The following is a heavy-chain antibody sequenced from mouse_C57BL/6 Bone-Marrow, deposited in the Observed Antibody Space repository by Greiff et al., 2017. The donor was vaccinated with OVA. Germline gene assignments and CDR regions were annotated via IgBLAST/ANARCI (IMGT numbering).Heavy chain of an antibody. D-gene: IGHD4-1*01. CDR2: IYPRSGNT. CDR3: AKLGVSYWYFDV. CDR1: GYTFTSYG. V-gene: IGHV1-81*01. Sequence: QVQLQQSGAELPRPGASVKLSCKASGYTFTSYGISWVKQRTGQGLEWIGEIYPRSGNTYYNEKFKGKATLTADKSSRTAYMELRSLTSEDSAVYFCAKLGVSYWYFDVWGTGTTVTVSS. J-gene: IGHJ1*03.